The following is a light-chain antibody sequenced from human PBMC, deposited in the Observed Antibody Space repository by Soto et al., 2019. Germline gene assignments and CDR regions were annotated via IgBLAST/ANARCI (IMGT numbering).Light chain of an antibody. J-gene: IGKJ4*01. CDR2: HAS. CDR3: HQYNNWPT. V-gene: IGKV3-15*01. Sequence: EIVMTQSPATLSVSPGERAALSCRASPSVGSNLAWYQQKPGQAPRLLIYHASTRATGIPARFSGSWSGTEFTLTISSLQSEDFAVYYCHQYNNWPTFGGGTKVEIK. CDR1: PSVGSN.